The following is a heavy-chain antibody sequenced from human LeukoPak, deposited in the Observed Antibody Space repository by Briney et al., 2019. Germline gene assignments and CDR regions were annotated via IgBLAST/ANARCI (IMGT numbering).Heavy chain of an antibody. V-gene: IGHV3-43D*04. CDR2: ISWDGGST. CDR1: GFTFEDYA. Sequence: GGSVRLSCAACGFTFEDYAMHWVRQAPGEGLEGVSLISWDGGSTYYADSVKGRFTISRDNSKNSLYLQMNSLRAEDAALYYCAKDWGYGGNSVPFDYWGQGTLVTVSS. J-gene: IGHJ4*02. CDR3: AKDWGYGGNSVPFDY. D-gene: IGHD4-23*01.